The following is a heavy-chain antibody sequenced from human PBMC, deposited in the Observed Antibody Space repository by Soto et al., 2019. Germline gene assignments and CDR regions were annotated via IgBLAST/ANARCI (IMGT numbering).Heavy chain of an antibody. V-gene: IGHV3-11*01. Sequence: QAQLVESGGGLVKPGGSLRLSCAASGFSFSDNYMSWIRQAPGKGLEWVSYISSSGSTMYYTDSVKGRFTISRDNAKNSLYLQMNSLRAEDTALYYCARAYDSSGYYRAPFDYWGQGTLVTVSS. D-gene: IGHD3-22*01. CDR2: ISSSGSTM. CDR3: ARAYDSSGYYRAPFDY. CDR1: GFSFSDNY. J-gene: IGHJ4*02.